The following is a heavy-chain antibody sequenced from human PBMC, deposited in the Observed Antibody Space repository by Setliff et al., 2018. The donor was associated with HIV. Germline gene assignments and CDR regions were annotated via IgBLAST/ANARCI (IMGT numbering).Heavy chain of an antibody. Sequence: PSETLSLTCTVSGGSISSHYWSWIRQPPGKGLEWIGGIYYSGSTNYNPSLKSRVTLSLDTSNNQFSLKLSSVTAADTAVYYCAAATTLLSPRAWGQGTLVTVSS. CDR1: GGSISSHY. J-gene: IGHJ5*02. D-gene: IGHD2-15*01. CDR2: IYYSGST. V-gene: IGHV4-59*08. CDR3: AAATTLLSPRA.